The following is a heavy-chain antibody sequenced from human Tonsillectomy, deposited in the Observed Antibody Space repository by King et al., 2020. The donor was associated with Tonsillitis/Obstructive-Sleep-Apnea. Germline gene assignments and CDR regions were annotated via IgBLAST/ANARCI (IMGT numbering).Heavy chain of an antibody. Sequence: VQLVESGGGLVQPGGSLRLSCAASGFTFSSYEMNWVRQAPGKGLEWVSYISSSGSTIYYADSVKGRFTISRDNAKNSLYLQMNSLRAEDTAVYYCAREGYCSSTSCYTPYPFDYWGQGTLVIVSS. V-gene: IGHV3-48*03. D-gene: IGHD2-2*02. CDR2: ISSSGSTI. CDR3: AREGYCSSTSCYTPYPFDY. CDR1: GFTFSSYE. J-gene: IGHJ4*02.